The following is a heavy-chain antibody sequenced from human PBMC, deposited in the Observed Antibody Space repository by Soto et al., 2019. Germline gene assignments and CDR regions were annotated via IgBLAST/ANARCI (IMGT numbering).Heavy chain of an antibody. CDR2: IYWDDDK. D-gene: IGHD2-2*01. J-gene: IGHJ6*02. CDR1: GFSLSTSEVG. V-gene: IGHV2-5*02. CDR3: APSMRPRTLSV. Sequence: QITLKESGPTLVKPTQTLTLTCTFSGFSLSTSEVGVGWVRQPPGKALEWVALIYWDDDKRYSPSLKSRLTNSKNTSKNQVVLTMTNLDPVDTATYYCAPSMRPRTLSVWGQATTYTMSS.